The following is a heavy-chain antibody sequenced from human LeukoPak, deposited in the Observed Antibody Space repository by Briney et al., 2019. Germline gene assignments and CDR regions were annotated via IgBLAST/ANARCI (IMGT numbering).Heavy chain of an antibody. J-gene: IGHJ4*02. D-gene: IGHD6-13*01. CDR1: GYTLTELS. CDR3: TTGKIYCSSCSDDY. CDR2: FDPEDPEDGEA. Sequence: SVKVSCKVSGYTLTELSMHWVRQAPGKGLEWVGGFDPEDPEDGEAIYAQKCQGRVTMPEDTSTDTAYMELSSVRSEDTAVYYCTTGKIYCSSCSDDYWGQGALVTVSS. V-gene: IGHV1-24*01.